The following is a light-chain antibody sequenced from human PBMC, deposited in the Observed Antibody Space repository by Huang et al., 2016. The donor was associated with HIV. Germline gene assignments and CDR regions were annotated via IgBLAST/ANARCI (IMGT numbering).Light chain of an antibody. CDR2: DAS. V-gene: IGKV3-15*01. Sequence: EIVMTQSPATLSVSPGERATRYCRASESVSSKLAWYQQKPGQGPRLLIYDASTRATAIPVRFSGSGSGTEFTLTISSLQSEDSAVYYCQQYYNWPLYTFGQGTKLEIK. J-gene: IGKJ2*01. CDR1: ESVSSK. CDR3: QQYYNWPLYT.